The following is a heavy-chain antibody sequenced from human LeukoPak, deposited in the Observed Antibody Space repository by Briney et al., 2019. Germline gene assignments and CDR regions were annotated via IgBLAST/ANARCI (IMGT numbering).Heavy chain of an antibody. CDR1: GGDISTYH. V-gene: IGHV4-59*13. Sequence: SETLSLTCSVSGGDISTYHWSRIRQSPGEAFEYIGNVYYSGSTNYNPSLRSRVTISVDVSKNQFSLNVRSVTAADTAVYYCARGSGSYGFFDVWGQGTLVTVS. D-gene: IGHD5-18*01. CDR3: ARGSGSYGFFDV. CDR2: VYYSGST. J-gene: IGHJ4*02.